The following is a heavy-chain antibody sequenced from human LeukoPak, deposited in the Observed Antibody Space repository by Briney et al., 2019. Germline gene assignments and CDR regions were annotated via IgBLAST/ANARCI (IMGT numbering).Heavy chain of an antibody. V-gene: IGHV1-24*01. CDR1: GYTLTALS. CDR3: ATVSIREREPE. J-gene: IGHJ3*01. Sequence: ASLKVSCKVSGYTLTALSLHWVRPAPGKGLEWMGGFDPEDGETIYAQKFQGRVTMTEDTSTDTAYMELSSLRSEDTAVYYCATVSIREREPEWGQGTMVTVSS. D-gene: IGHD3-3*02. CDR2: FDPEDGET.